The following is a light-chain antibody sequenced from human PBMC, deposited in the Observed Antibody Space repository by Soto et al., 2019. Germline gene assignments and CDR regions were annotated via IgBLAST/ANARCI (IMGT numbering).Light chain of an antibody. CDR3: QSYDSSNHVV. Sequence: LTQPHSVSESPGKTVTISCTRSSGSIASNYVQWYQQRPGSAPTTVIYEDNQRPSGVPDRFSGSIDSSSNSASLTISGLKTEDDADYYCQSYDSSNHVVFGGGTKLTVL. CDR1: SGSIASNY. J-gene: IGLJ2*01. V-gene: IGLV6-57*04. CDR2: EDN.